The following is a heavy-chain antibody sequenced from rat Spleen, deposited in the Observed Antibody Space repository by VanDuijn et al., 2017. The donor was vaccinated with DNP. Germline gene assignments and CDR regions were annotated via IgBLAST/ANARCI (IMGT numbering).Heavy chain of an antibody. CDR3: TRVGTTIDY. CDR1: GFTFSNYY. Sequence: EVQLVESGGGLVQPGRSLKLSCAASGFTFSNYYMAWVRQAPTKGLEWVASITNSGGSTYYRDSVKGRFTISRDNAKSTLYLQMDSLRSEDTATYYCTRVGTTIDYWGQGVMVTVSS. CDR2: ITNSGGST. D-gene: IGHD1-10*01. V-gene: IGHV5-27*01. J-gene: IGHJ2*01.